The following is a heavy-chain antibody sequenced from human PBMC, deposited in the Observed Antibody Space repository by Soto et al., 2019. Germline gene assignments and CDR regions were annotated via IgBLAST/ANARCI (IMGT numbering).Heavy chain of an antibody. D-gene: IGHD6-13*01. V-gene: IGHV4-34*01. CDR1: GGSFSGYY. Sequence: QVQLQQWGAGLLKPSETLSLTCAVYGGSFSGYYWSWIRQPPGKGLEWIGEINHSGSTNYNPSLTSRVTISVDTPKNQFSLKLSSVTAPDPAVYYCARPAIAAAVSAFDYWGQGTLVTVSS. J-gene: IGHJ4*02. CDR3: ARPAIAAAVSAFDY. CDR2: INHSGST.